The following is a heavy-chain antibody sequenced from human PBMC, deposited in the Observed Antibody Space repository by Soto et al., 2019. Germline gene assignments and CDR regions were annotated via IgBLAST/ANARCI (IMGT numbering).Heavy chain of an antibody. CDR3: ARHRGFCSNTSCYPLFDF. CDR2: IYYSGTT. Sequence: SETLSLTCTVSGGSISSYYWSWIRQPPGKGLEWIGYIYYSGTTNYNPPLKSRVSISVDTSKNQFSLKLSSVTAADTAVYYCARHRGFCSNTSCYPLFDFWSQGTLVTVSS. D-gene: IGHD2-2*01. J-gene: IGHJ4*02. CDR1: GGSISSYY. V-gene: IGHV4-59*08.